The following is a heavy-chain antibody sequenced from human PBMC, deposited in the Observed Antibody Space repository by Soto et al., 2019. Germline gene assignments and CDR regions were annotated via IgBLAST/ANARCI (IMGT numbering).Heavy chain of an antibody. D-gene: IGHD3-22*01. CDR3: VTKIVVVMTRAFDY. CDR2: ISFDGSET. Sequence: QSGGSLRLSCAASGFTFRSSGMHWVRQAPGKGLEWVAFISFDGSETYYADSVKGRFTISRDNSKNTLYLQMDSLRVEDTAVYYCVTKIVVVMTRAFDYWGQGTLVTVSS. J-gene: IGHJ4*02. V-gene: IGHV3-30*03. CDR1: GFTFRSSG.